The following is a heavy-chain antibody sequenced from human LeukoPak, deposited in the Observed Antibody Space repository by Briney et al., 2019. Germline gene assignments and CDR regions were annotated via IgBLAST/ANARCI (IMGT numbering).Heavy chain of an antibody. CDR2: ISSDGSEK. CDR1: GFTVSSNY. J-gene: IGHJ4*01. V-gene: IGHV3-30*03. Sequence: GGSLRLSCAASGFTVSSNYMSWVRQAPGKGLEWVAVISSDGSEKHYANPVKGRFTISRDNSKNTLYLQMSSLRAEDTAMDYCAREGNSGYYPYWGHGILVTVSS. CDR3: AREGNSGYYPY. D-gene: IGHD3-22*01.